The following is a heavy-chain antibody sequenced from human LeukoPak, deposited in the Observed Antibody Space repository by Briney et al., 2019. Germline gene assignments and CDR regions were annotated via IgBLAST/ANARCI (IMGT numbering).Heavy chain of an antibody. D-gene: IGHD3-9*01. J-gene: IGHJ4*02. CDR2: ISSSGTTI. CDR1: GFTFSDYY. Sequence: GGSLRLSCAASGFTFSDYYMSWIRQAPGKGLEWVSYISSSGTTIYYADSVKGRFTISRDNAKNSLYLQMNSLRAEDTAVYYCAKSPLRYFDWSFDYWGQGTLVTVSS. V-gene: IGHV3-11*01. CDR3: AKSPLRYFDWSFDY.